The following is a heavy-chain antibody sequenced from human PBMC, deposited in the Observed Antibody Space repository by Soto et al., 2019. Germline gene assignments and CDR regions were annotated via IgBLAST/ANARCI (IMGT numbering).Heavy chain of an antibody. CDR2: VSGSGGTT. J-gene: IGHJ5*02. V-gene: IGHV3-23*01. D-gene: IGHD1-26*01. CDR3: AKDGRRVGPTLNWLDA. CDR1: GLSLSGYA. Sequence: EVQLMESGGGLVQPGESLRLSCVVSGLSLSGYALSWVRQAPGKGLEWVSAVSGSGGTTYYADSVKGRFTISRDNSKNTLYLQMNGLRGEETAKYFCAKDGRRVGPTLNWLDAWGQGTQVTVTS.